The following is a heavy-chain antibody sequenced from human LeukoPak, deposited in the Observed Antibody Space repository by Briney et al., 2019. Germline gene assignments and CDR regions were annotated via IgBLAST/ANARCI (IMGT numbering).Heavy chain of an antibody. V-gene: IGHV4-59*12. CDR1: GASISSYY. CDR2: ISYSGST. Sequence: KPSETLSLTCTVSGASISSYYWGWIRQPPGKGLEWIGYISYSGSTSYNPSLKSRVTISVDTSKNQFSLRLNSVTAADTAVYYCARHLYDSGIDHTNWGQGTLVTVSS. J-gene: IGHJ4*02. CDR3: ARHLYDSGIDHTN. D-gene: IGHD3-10*01.